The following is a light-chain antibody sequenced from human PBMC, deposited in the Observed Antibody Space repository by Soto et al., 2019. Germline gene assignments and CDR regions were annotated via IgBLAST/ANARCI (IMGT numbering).Light chain of an antibody. J-gene: IGLJ2*01. CDR2: EVS. V-gene: IGLV2-14*01. CDR3: SSYTGSSTL. Sequence: QSALTQPASVSGSPGQSITISCTGTSSDVGGYNYVSWYQQHPGKAPKLMIYEVSNRPSGVSNRFSGSKSGNTASLTISGLQAEDEAGYYCSSYTGSSTLFGGGTKLTFL. CDR1: SSDVGGYNY.